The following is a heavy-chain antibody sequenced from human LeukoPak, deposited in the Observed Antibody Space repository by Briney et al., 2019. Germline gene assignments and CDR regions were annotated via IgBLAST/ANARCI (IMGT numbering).Heavy chain of an antibody. CDR2: IYHSGST. CDR1: GGSISSGDYY. D-gene: IGHD2-2*01. V-gene: IGHV4-30-4*01. J-gene: IGHJ4*02. Sequence: PSETLSLTCTVSGGSISSGDYYWSWIRQPPGKGLEWIGYIYHSGSTYYNPSLKSRVTISVDTSKNQFSLKLTSVTAADTAVYYCARVNIVVVAATIPFDYWDQGTLVTVSS. CDR3: ARVNIVVVAATIPFDY.